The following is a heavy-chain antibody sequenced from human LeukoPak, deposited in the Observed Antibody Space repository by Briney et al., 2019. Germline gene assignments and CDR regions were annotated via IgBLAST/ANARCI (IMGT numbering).Heavy chain of an antibody. CDR2: INHSGST. CDR3: ASGGAANFDY. V-gene: IGHV4-34*01. J-gene: IGHJ4*02. D-gene: IGHD2-15*01. CDR1: GGSFSGYY. Sequence: SETLSLTCAVYGGSFSGYYWSWIRQPPGKGLEWIGEINHSGSTNYNPSLKSRVTISVDTSKNQFSLKLSFVTAADTAVYYCASGGAANFDYWGQGTLVTVSS.